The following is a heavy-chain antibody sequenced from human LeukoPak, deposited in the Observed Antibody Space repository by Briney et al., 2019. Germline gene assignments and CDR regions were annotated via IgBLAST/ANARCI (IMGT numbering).Heavy chain of an antibody. V-gene: IGHV3-11*01. D-gene: IGHD3-22*01. J-gene: IGHJ4*02. CDR3: ARDSLLYYYDSSGGLDY. CDR1: GFTFSDYY. CDR2: ISSSGSTI. Sequence: PGGSLRLSCAASGFTFSDYYMSWIRQAPGKGLEWVSYISSSGSTIYYADSVKGPFTISRDNAKNSLYLQMNSLRAEDTAVYYCARDSLLYYYDSSGGLDYWGQGTLVTVSS.